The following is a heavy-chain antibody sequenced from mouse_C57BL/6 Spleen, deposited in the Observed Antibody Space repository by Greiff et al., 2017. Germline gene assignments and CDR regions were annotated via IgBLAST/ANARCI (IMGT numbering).Heavy chain of an antibody. CDR2: IDPETGGT. D-gene: IGHD1-1*01. Sequence: VQLVESGAELVRPGASVTLSCKASGYTFTDYEMHWVKQTPVHGLEWIGAIDPETGGTAYNQKFKGKAILTADKSSSTAYMELRSLTSEDSAVYYCTRSTTVVGGGFFAYWGQGTLVTVSA. J-gene: IGHJ3*01. CDR3: TRSTTVVGGGFFAY. CDR1: GYTFTDYE. V-gene: IGHV1-15*01.